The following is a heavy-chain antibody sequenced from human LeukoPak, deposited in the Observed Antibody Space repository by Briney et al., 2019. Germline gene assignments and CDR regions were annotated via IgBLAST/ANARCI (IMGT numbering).Heavy chain of an antibody. V-gene: IGHV4-59*01. CDR1: GGSISSYY. J-gene: IGHJ3*02. CDR3: ARGPRLGYYYDSSGRAFDI. CDR2: IYYSGST. Sequence: SETLPLTCTVSGGSISSYYWSWIRQPPGKGLEWIGYIYYSGSTNYNPSLKSRVTISVDTSKNQFSLKLSSVTAADTAVYYCARGPRLGYYYDSSGRAFDIWGQGTMVTVSS. D-gene: IGHD3-22*01.